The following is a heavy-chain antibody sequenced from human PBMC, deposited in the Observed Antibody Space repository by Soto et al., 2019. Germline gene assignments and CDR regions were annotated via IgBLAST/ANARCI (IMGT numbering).Heavy chain of an antibody. D-gene: IGHD1-26*01. CDR3: ASDHPTAWEIRLSGFYYGMYV. V-gene: IGHV1-69*01. Sequence: QVQLVQSGAEVKKPGSSVKVSCKASGGTFSSYAISWVRQAPGQGLEWMGGIIPIFGTANYAQKFQGRVTITADESTSTAYMELSSLRSSDTDAYYCASDHPTAWEIRLSGFYYGMYVGGRGSTFTVAS. J-gene: IGHJ6*02. CDR1: GGTFSSYA. CDR2: IIPIFGTA.